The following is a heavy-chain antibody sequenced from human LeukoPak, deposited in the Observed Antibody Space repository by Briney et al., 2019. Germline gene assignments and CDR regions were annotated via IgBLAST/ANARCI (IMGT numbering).Heavy chain of an antibody. CDR3: AKKGATTGDFDY. Sequence: GGSLRLSCAASGFTFSSYAMTWVRQAPGKGLEWVSVIGRYGGDIHYADSVEGRFTISRDNSKNTLYLQMNSLRVEDTAIYYCAKKGATTGDFDYWGQGTLVTVSS. D-gene: IGHD1-26*01. V-gene: IGHV3-23*01. CDR1: GFTFSSYA. CDR2: IGRYGGDI. J-gene: IGHJ4*02.